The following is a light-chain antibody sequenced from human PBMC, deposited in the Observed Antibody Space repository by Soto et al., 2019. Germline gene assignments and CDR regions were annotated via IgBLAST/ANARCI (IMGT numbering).Light chain of an antibody. CDR2: DVT. J-gene: IGLJ2*01. CDR3: SSDAGKVS. Sequence: QSALTQPPSASGSLGQSITISCTGTSSDVGGNKYVSWYQQHPGKAPKLIIYDVTKRPSGVPDRFSGSKSGNTASLTVSGLQAEDEADYYCSSDAGKVSFGGGTKLTVL. V-gene: IGLV2-8*01. CDR1: SSDVGGNKY.